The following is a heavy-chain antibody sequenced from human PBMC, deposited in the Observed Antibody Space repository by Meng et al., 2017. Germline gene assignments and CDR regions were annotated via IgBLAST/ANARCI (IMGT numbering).Heavy chain of an antibody. V-gene: IGHV3-30*01. D-gene: IGHD3-16*01. CDR3: ARDLGY. CDR2: ISYDGSNK. CDR1: GFTFSSYA. Sequence: VRLVESGGGLVQPGGSLRLSCAASGFTFSSYAMHWVRQAPGKGLEWVAVISYDGSNKYYADSVKGRFTISRDNSKNTLYLQMNSLRAEDTAVYYCARDLGYWGQGTLVTVSS. J-gene: IGHJ4*02.